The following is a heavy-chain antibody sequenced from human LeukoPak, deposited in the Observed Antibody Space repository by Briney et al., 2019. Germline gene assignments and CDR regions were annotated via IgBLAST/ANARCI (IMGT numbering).Heavy chain of an antibody. D-gene: IGHD5-24*01. V-gene: IGHV3-23*01. CDR3: AKGISADGYNFERGADY. Sequence: GGSLRLSCAASGFIFSTYVMSWVRQAPGKGLEWVSSIGDSGRVTYYADSVKGHFTISRDNSRNTLFLQMNSLRVADTAMYFCAKGISADGYNFERGADYWGQGTLVTVSS. CDR2: IGDSGRVT. CDR1: GFIFSTYV. J-gene: IGHJ4*02.